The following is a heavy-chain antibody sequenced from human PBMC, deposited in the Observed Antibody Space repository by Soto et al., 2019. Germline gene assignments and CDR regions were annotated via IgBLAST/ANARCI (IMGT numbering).Heavy chain of an antibody. CDR2: ISGSGGST. CDR1: GFTFSSYA. D-gene: IGHD6-19*01. CDR3: AKVGFSRGGYWNN. J-gene: IGHJ4*02. Sequence: EVQLLESGGGLVQPGGSLRLSCAASGFTFSSYAMSWVRQAPGKGLEWVSAISGSGGSTYYADSVKGRFTISRDNSKNTLYLKLNTLGAEDRAVDSFAKVGFSRGGYWNNWGPGTLVT. V-gene: IGHV3-23*01.